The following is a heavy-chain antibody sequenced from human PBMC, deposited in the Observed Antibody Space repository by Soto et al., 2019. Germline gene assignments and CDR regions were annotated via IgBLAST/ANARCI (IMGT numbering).Heavy chain of an antibody. CDR3: AREWEYYDSSGYYNWFDP. CDR1: GYTFTSYA. V-gene: IGHV1-3*01. Sequence: ASVKVSCKASGYTFTSYAMHWVRQAPGQRLEWMGWINAGNGNTKYSQKFQGRVTITRDTSASTAYMELSSLRSEDTAVYYCAREWEYYDSSGYYNWFDPWGQGTLVTVS. D-gene: IGHD3-22*01. J-gene: IGHJ5*02. CDR2: INAGNGNT.